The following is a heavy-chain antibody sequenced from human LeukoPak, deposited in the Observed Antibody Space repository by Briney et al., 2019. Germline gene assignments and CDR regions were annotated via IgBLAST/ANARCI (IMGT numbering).Heavy chain of an antibody. CDR3: ARGALRLFDY. CDR2: ISGRGGST. Sequence: GGSLRLSCAASGFAFSTYAMGWVRQAPGKGLEWVSSISGRGGSTYYADSVKGRFTISRDNSKNTLYLQMNSLRAEDTAVYYCARGALRLFDYWGRGTLVTVSS. J-gene: IGHJ4*02. V-gene: IGHV3-23*01. CDR1: GFAFSTYA. D-gene: IGHD5-18*01.